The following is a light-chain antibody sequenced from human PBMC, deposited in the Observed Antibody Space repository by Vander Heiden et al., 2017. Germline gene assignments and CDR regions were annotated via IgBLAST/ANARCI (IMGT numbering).Light chain of an antibody. J-gene: IGKJ1*01. V-gene: IGKV3-11*01. CDR3: QQRYNWPRT. Sequence: EIVLTQSPATLSLSPGERASLSCRASQSISSYLAWYQQKPGQAPRLLIYDASNRATGIPARFSGSGSGTDFILTISSLEPEDFAVYYCQQRYNWPRTFGQGTKVEIK. CDR2: DAS. CDR1: QSISSY.